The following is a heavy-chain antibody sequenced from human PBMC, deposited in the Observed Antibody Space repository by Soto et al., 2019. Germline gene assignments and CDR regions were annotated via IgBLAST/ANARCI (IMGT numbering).Heavy chain of an antibody. V-gene: IGHV4-59*11. J-gene: IGHJ6*02. Sequence: QVQLQESGPGLVKPSETLSLTCTVSGGSISSHFWTWIRQPPGKGLESIGYIYYSGSTNYNPSLRSRVTIPLDKSKSQFSLNLRAVTAADTAVYYCARRAHGNAMDDWGQGTMVIVSS. CDR3: ARRAHGNAMDD. CDR2: IYYSGST. CDR1: GGSISSHF.